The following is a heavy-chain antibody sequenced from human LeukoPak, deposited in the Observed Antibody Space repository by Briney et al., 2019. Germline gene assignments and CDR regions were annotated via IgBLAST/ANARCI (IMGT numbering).Heavy chain of an antibody. Sequence: SVKVSCKASGGTFSSYAISWVRQAPGQGLEWMGRIIPILGIANYAQKFQGRVTITADKSTSTAYMELSSLRSEDTAVYYCARATVTSDYLDYWGQGTLVTVSS. CDR2: IIPILGIA. CDR3: ARATVTSDYLDY. CDR1: GGTFSSYA. D-gene: IGHD4-17*01. J-gene: IGHJ4*02. V-gene: IGHV1-69*04.